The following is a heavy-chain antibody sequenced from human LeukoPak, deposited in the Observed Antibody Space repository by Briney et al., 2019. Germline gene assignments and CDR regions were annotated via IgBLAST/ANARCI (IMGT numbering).Heavy chain of an antibody. Sequence: QLQLPESGPGLVKPSETLSLTCTVSGGSISSSSYYWGWIRQPPGKGLEWIGSIYYSGSTYYNPSLKSRVTISVDTSKNQFSLKLSSVTAADTAVYYCARQRHYGSGSYPDYWGQGTLVTVSS. D-gene: IGHD3-10*01. CDR1: GGSISSSSYY. V-gene: IGHV4-39*01. CDR2: IYYSGST. J-gene: IGHJ4*02. CDR3: ARQRHYGSGSYPDY.